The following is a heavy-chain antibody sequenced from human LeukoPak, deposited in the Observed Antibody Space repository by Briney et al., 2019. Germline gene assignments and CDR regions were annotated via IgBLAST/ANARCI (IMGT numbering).Heavy chain of an antibody. V-gene: IGHV3-15*01. CDR1: GFPFRNAW. CDR2: IKRKTDGGTT. Sequence: RRSLRLSCAASGFPFRNAWMSWVRPATGEGLEWIGRIKRKTDGGTTDYAAPVEGRFTISRDDSKNTLYLQMNSLKTEDTAVYYCTTSQWLRSHSRTYYWGQGTLVTVST. D-gene: IGHD5-12*01. CDR3: TTSQWLRSHSRTYY. J-gene: IGHJ4*02.